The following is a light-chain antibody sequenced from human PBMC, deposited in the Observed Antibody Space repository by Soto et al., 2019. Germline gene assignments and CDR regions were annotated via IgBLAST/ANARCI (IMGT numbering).Light chain of an antibody. CDR2: DNN. CDR3: QVWDGTTDNLYV. V-gene: IGLV3-21*02. Sequence: SYELTQPPSLSVAPGQTARVTCGGNNIGVKSVHWYQQRPGQAPVLVVYDNNDPPSGIPERFSGSNSGNTATLTISRVEAGDEDDYYCQVWDGTTDNLYVFGTGTKVTVL. CDR1: NIGVKS. J-gene: IGLJ1*01.